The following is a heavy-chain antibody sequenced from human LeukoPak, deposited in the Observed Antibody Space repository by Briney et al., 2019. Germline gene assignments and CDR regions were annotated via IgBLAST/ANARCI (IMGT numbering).Heavy chain of an antibody. CDR3: ASDVTRYCSSTSCYTRGNY. V-gene: IGHV4-30-4*08. J-gene: IGHJ4*02. CDR2: IYYSGST. D-gene: IGHD2-2*02. CDR1: GGSISSGDYY. Sequence: NPSQTLSLTCTVSGGSISSGDYYWSWIRQPPGKGLEWIGYIYYSGSTYYNPSLKSRVTISVDTSKNQFSLKLSSVTAADTAVYYCASDVTRYCSSTSCYTRGNYWGQGTLVTVSS.